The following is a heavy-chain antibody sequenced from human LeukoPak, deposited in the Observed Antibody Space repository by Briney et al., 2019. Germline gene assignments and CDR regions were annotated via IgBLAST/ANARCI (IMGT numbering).Heavy chain of an antibody. CDR1: GYTFTSYG. Sequence: ASVNVSCKASGYTFTSYGISWVRQAPGQGLEWMGWISAYNGNTNYAQKLQGRVTMTTDTSTSTAYMELRSLRSDDTAVYYCARDEVVAAPNYFGMVVWGQGTTVSVSS. CDR2: ISAYNGNT. J-gene: IGHJ6*02. CDR3: ARDEVVAAPNYFGMVV. D-gene: IGHD2-15*01. V-gene: IGHV1-18*01.